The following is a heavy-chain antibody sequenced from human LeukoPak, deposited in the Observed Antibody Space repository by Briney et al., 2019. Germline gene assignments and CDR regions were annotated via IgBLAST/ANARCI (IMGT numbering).Heavy chain of an antibody. CDR1: GGSISSYY. Sequence: SETLSLTCTVSGGSISSYYWSWIRQPPGKGLEWIGYIYYSGSTNYNPSLKSRVTISVDTSKNQSSLKLSSVTAADTAGYYCARAYSYGPNWFDPWGQGTLVTVSS. V-gene: IGHV4-59*01. CDR3: ARAYSYGPNWFDP. D-gene: IGHD5-18*01. CDR2: IYYSGST. J-gene: IGHJ5*02.